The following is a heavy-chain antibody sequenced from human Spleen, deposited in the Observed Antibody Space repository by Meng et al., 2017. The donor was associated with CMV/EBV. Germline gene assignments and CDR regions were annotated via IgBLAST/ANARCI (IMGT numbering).Heavy chain of an antibody. V-gene: IGHV1-2*02. D-gene: IGHD2-21*02. CDR2: ISPNSKIT. Sequence: ASVKVSCKASEYTFTSYDIYWVRQAPGQGLEWMGWISPNSKITNYAQKFQGRVTMTRDTSISTAYMDLSRLKSDDTAVYYCARVLVTPGGAYYYGMDVWGQGTTVTVSS. CDR3: ARVLVTPGGAYYYGMDV. J-gene: IGHJ6*02. CDR1: EYTFTSYD.